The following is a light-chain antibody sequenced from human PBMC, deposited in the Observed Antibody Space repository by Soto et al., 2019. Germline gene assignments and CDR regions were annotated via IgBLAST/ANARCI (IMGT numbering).Light chain of an antibody. Sequence: QSARTQPPSGTEAPGQSVTITCTATSSDVGGYNFISWYQQHPGKAPKLRIYEVSKRPSGVADRFSGSKSGNTASLTVSGLQAEDEADYYCSSFTGTYNVFGAGTKVTVL. V-gene: IGLV2-8*01. CDR2: EVS. J-gene: IGLJ1*01. CDR1: SSDVGGYNF. CDR3: SSFTGTYNV.